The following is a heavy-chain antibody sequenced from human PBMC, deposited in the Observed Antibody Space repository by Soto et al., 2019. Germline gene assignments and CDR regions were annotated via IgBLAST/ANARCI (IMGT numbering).Heavy chain of an antibody. CDR1: GGSFSGYY. V-gene: IGHV4-34*01. CDR3: ARDQPIVVVPAAMPGVPFDY. D-gene: IGHD2-2*01. CDR2: INHSGST. Sequence: ETLSLTCAVYGGSFSGYYWSWIRQPPGKGLEWIGEINHSGSTNYNPSLKSRVTISVDTSKNQFSLKLSSVTAADTAVYYCARDQPIVVVPAAMPGVPFDYWGQGTLVTVSS. J-gene: IGHJ4*02.